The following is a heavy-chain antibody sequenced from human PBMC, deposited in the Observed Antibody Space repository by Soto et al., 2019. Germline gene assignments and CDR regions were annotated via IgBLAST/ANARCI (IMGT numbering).Heavy chain of an antibody. CDR3: ARHVPAAGYYYGMDV. V-gene: IGHV1-69*05. CDR1: GGTFSSYA. J-gene: IGHJ6*02. Sequence: QVQLVQSRAEVKKPGSSVKVSCKASGGTFSSYAISWVRLAPGQGLAWMGGIIPIFGTANYAQKIQGRVTITTDESTSTASMELGSLRSEGTAVYYSARHVPAAGYYYGMDVWGQGTTVTVSS. D-gene: IGHD2-2*01. CDR2: IIPIFGTA.